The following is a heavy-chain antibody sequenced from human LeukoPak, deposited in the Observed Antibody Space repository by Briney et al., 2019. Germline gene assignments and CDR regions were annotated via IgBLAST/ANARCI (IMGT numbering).Heavy chain of an antibody. D-gene: IGHD5-12*01. CDR2: ISSSSSYI. J-gene: IGHJ3*02. CDR3: ARDRYRERWLHRDAFDI. CDR1: GFTFSSYS. V-gene: IGHV3-21*01. Sequence: PGGSLRLSCAASGFTFSSYSMNWVRQAPGKGLEWFSSISSSSSYIYYADSVKGRFTISRDNAKNSLYLQMNSLRAEDTAVYYCARDRYRERWLHRDAFDIWGQGTMVTVSS.